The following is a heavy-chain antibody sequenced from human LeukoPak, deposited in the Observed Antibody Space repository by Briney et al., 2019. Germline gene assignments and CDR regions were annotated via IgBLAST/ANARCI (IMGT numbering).Heavy chain of an antibody. Sequence: ASVKVSCKASGYTFTGYYMHWVRQAPGQGLEWMGWINPNSGGTNYAQKFQGRVTMTRDTSISTAYMELSRLGSDDTAVYYCASLKNSYDSSGYLVTDAFDIWGQGTMVTVSS. CDR2: INPNSGGT. CDR3: ASLKNSYDSSGYLVTDAFDI. V-gene: IGHV1-2*02. CDR1: GYTFTGYY. J-gene: IGHJ3*02. D-gene: IGHD3-22*01.